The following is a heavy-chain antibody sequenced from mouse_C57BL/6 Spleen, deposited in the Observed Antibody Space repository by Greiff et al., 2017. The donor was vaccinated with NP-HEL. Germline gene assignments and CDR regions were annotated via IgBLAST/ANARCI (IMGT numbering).Heavy chain of an antibody. D-gene: IGHD2-12*01. V-gene: IGHV1-61*01. CDR3: ARSLRRALYYYAMDY. CDR2: IYPSDSET. CDR1: GYTFTSYW. Sequence: VQLQQPGAELVRPGSSVKLSCKASGYTFTSYWMDWVKQRPGQGLEWIGNIYPSDSETHYNQKFKDKATLTVDKSSSTAYMQLSSLTSEDSAVYYCARSLRRALYYYAMDYWGQGTSVTVSS. J-gene: IGHJ4*01.